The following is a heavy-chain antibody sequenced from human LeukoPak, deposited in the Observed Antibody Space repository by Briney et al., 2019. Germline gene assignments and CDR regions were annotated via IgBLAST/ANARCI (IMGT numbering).Heavy chain of an antibody. D-gene: IGHD3-3*01. V-gene: IGHV1-2*02. J-gene: IGHJ4*02. CDR2: INPNSGGT. CDR1: GYTFTGYY. CDR3: ARSLNVLRFLEWLSGGFDH. Sequence: ASVKVSCKASGYTFTGYYMHWVRQAPGQGLEWMGWINPNSGGTNYAQKFQGRVTMTRDTSISTAYMELSRLRSDDTAVYYCARSLNVLRFLEWLSGGFDHWGQGTLVTVSS.